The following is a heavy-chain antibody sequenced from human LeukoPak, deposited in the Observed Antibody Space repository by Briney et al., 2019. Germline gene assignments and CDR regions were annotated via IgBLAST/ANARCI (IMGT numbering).Heavy chain of an antibody. V-gene: IGHV4-61*02. CDR2: IYTSGST. CDR3: ARGGYYGSGNDFRFDP. D-gene: IGHD3-10*01. Sequence: SETLSLTCTVSGGSISSGTYYWSWIRQPDGKGLEWIGRIYTSGSTNYKPSLKSRVTISVDTSKNQFSLKLSSVTAADTAVYYCARGGYYGSGNDFRFDPWGQGTLVTVSS. J-gene: IGHJ5*02. CDR1: GGSISSGTYY.